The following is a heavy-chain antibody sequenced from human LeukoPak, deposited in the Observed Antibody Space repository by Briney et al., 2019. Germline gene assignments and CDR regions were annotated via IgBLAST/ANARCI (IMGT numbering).Heavy chain of an antibody. CDR1: GYSFTSYW. CDR2: IYPGDSDT. D-gene: IGHD3-3*01. J-gene: IGHJ4*02. CDR3: ARQSMLEWLLYDHFDY. Sequence: GESLEISCKGSGYSFTSYWIGWVRQMPGKGLEWMGIIYPGDSDTRYSPSFQGQVTISADKSISTAYLQWSSLKASDTAMYYCARQSMLEWLLYDHFDYWGQGTLVTVSS. V-gene: IGHV5-51*01.